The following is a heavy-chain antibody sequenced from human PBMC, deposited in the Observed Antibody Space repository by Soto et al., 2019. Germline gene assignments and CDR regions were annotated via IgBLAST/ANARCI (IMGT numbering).Heavy chain of an antibody. D-gene: IGHD6-13*01. J-gene: IGHJ6*02. CDR1: GFTFSSYA. CDR2: ISYDGSNK. V-gene: IGHV3-30-3*01. Sequence: GGSLRLSCAASGFTFSSYAMHWVRQAPGKGLEWVAVISYDGSNKYYADSVKGRFTISRDNSKNTLYLQMNSLRAEDTAVYYCARANGFAAGAMYSSHYYYYGMDVWGQGTTVTVSS. CDR3: ARANGFAAGAMYSSHYYYYGMDV.